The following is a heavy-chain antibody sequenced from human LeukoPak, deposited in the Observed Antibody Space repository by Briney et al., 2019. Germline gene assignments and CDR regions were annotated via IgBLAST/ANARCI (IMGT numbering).Heavy chain of an antibody. D-gene: IGHD3-10*01. J-gene: IGHJ4*02. CDR1: GGSISGYY. Sequence: SKTLSLTCTVSGGSISGYYWSWIRKSPGKGLEWIGYIYNSGSTNYNPSLQSRVTISVDTSKNQFSLNLSSVTAADTAVYYCARYGSGTYPRFDYWGQGTLVTVSS. V-gene: IGHV4-59*08. CDR3: ARYGSGTYPRFDY. CDR2: IYNSGST.